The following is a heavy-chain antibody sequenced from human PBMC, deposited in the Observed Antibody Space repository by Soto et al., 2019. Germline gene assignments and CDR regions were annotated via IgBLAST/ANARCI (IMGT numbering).Heavy chain of an antibody. J-gene: IGHJ6*02. CDR2: IIPIFDTG. CDR1: GGTFRNYA. V-gene: IGHV1-69*13. Sequence: GASVKVSCKAPGGTFRNYAFSWVRQAPGQGLEWMGGIIPIFDTGNYAPKFQGRVTITADEYTSTVYMELSRLRSEDTAVYYCATSPRGGGATTGYIYNYGMDVWGQGTTVTVSS. D-gene: IGHD3-9*01. CDR3: ATSPRGGGATTGYIYNYGMDV.